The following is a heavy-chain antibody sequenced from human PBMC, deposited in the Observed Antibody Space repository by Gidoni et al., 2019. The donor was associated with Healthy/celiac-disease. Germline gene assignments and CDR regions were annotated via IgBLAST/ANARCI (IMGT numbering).Heavy chain of an antibody. J-gene: IGHJ3*02. Sequence: QVPLQESGPGLVKPSATLSLTRAVSGGSISSDYWSWSRQPAGKGLEWIGRIYTSGTTNYNTSIKSRVTMSVDTSKNQFALKLSSVTAADTAVYYCAGGVAAAGTGLSDAFDIWGKGTMVTVSS. CDR3: AGGVAAAGTGLSDAFDI. D-gene: IGHD6-13*01. CDR2: IYTSGTT. CDR1: GGSISSDY. V-gene: IGHV4-4*07.